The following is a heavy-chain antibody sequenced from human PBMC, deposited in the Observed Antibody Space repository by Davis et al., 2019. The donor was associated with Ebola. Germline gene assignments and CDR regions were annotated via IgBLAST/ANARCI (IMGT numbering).Heavy chain of an antibody. V-gene: IGHV3-48*04. CDR3: ARARSGIPNWFDP. J-gene: IGHJ5*02. Sequence: GESLKISCAASGFTFSSYSMNWVRQAPGKGLEWVSYISSSSSTIYYADSVKGRFTISRDNAKNSLYLQMNSLRAEDTAVYYCARARSGIPNWFDPWGQGTLVTVSS. CDR2: ISSSSSTI. CDR1: GFTFSSYS. D-gene: IGHD3-10*01.